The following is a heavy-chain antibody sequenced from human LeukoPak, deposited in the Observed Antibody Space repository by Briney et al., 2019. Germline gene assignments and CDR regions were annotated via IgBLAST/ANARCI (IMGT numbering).Heavy chain of an antibody. D-gene: IGHD2-21*02. V-gene: IGHV1-18*01. Sequence: ASVKVSCKASGGTFSSYAINWVRQAPGQGLEWMGWISAYNGNTNYAQKLQGRVTMTTDTSTSTAYMELRSLRSDDTAVYYCARASTYCGGDCYSGGYFDYWGQGTLVTVSS. CDR1: GGTFSSYA. CDR3: ARASTYCGGDCYSGGYFDY. CDR2: ISAYNGNT. J-gene: IGHJ4*02.